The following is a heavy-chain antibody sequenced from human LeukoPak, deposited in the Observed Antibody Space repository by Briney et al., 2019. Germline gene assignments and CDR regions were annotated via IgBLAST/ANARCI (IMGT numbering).Heavy chain of an antibody. Sequence: SETPSLTCTVSGGSISSYYGSWIRQPPRKGLEWVVYIYYSGGTHYNPSHKSRVTISVDTYKNQFSLKLSSVTAADTAVYYCARRVANSNYYYYGTDVWGQGTTVTVSS. CDR2: IYYSGGT. J-gene: IGHJ6*02. D-gene: IGHD3-10*01. V-gene: IGHV4-59*08. CDR1: GGSISSYY. CDR3: ARRVANSNYYYYGTDV.